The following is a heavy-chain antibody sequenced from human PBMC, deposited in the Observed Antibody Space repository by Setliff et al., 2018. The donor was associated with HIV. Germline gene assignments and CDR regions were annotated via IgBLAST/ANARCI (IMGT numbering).Heavy chain of an antibody. D-gene: IGHD3-10*01. Sequence: SETLSXXCTVSGGSISSGDYYWTWIRQPPGKGLEWFGYIYNSGSTYYETSLRGGVTISIDRSKNQFSLKLNSVTAADTAVYYCARETNASGSLTAYWYFDLWGRGTLVTVSS. CDR3: ARETNASGSLTAYWYFDL. CDR1: GGSISSGDYY. J-gene: IGHJ2*01. V-gene: IGHV4-30-4*08. CDR2: IYNSGST.